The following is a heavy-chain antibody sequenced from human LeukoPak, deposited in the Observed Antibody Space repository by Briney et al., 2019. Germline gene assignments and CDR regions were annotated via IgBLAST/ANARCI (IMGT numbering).Heavy chain of an antibody. CDR1: GASIRGSFGYL. Sequence: SETLSLTCSVSGASIRGSFGYLWGWVRQPPGKGLEWVATMFFNGNTFHNPSLKTRAAISVDTSTNQLSLRLSSVTAADTAVYYCARHVSTYDSGGYYFDSWGQGTLVIVSS. V-gene: IGHV4-39*01. J-gene: IGHJ4*02. D-gene: IGHD3-22*01. CDR2: MFFNGNT. CDR3: ARHVSTYDSGGYYFDS.